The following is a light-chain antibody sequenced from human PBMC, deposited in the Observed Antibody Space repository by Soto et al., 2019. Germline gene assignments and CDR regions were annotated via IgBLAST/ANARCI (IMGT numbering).Light chain of an antibody. V-gene: IGKV1-27*01. CDR3: QRTYPALALT. Sequence: DIQLTQSPSSLSASVGDRVTITCRVSQDISSYLNWYRQKPGKVPKLLLYSVSSLQSGVPSRFIGSGSGTDFTLTINSLQPEYVATYYGQRTYPALALTFGGGTKVEIK. J-gene: IGKJ4*01. CDR2: SVS. CDR1: QDISSY.